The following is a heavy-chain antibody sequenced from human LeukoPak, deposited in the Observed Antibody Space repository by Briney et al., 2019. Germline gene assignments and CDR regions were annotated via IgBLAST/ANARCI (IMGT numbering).Heavy chain of an antibody. V-gene: IGHV1-18*01. Sequence: GASVKVSCKASGYTFTSYGISWVRQAPGQGLEWMGWISAYNGNTNYAQKLQCRVTMTTDTSTSTAYMELRSLRSDDTAVYYCARDSEMVRGVITDPNFDYWGQGTMVTVSS. CDR3: ARDSEMVRGVITDPNFDY. J-gene: IGHJ4*02. CDR1: GYTFTSYG. D-gene: IGHD3-10*01. CDR2: ISAYNGNT.